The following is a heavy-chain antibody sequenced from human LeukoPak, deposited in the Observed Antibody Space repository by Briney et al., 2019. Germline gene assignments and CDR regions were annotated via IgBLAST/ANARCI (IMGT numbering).Heavy chain of an antibody. Sequence: GGSLRLSCAASGFTFSDYYMSWIRQAPGKGLEWVSYISSSGSTIYYADSVKGRFTISRDNAKNSLYLQMNSLRAEDTAVYYCARDWYSSSWYVPRYYYYYMDVWSKGTTVTVSS. V-gene: IGHV3-11*04. J-gene: IGHJ6*03. CDR2: ISSSGSTI. CDR3: ARDWYSSSWYVPRYYYYYMDV. D-gene: IGHD6-13*01. CDR1: GFTFSDYY.